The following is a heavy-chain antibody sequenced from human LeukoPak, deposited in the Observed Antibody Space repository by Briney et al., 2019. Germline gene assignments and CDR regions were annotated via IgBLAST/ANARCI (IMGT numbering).Heavy chain of an antibody. J-gene: IGHJ4*02. CDR1: GGSISSYY. D-gene: IGHD3-22*01. V-gene: IGHV4-4*09. CDR2: IYTSGST. Sequence: SETLSLTCTVSGGSISSYYWSWIRQPPGKGLEWIGYIYTSGSTNYNPSLKSRVTISVDTSKNQFSLKLSSVTAADTAVYYCARRDDSSGYYLLWGQGTLDTVSS. CDR3: ARRDDSSGYYLL.